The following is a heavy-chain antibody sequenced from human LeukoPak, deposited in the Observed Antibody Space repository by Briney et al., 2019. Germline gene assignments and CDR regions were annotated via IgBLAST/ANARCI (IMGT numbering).Heavy chain of an antibody. CDR3: ARDTRYIGTY. CDR1: GFPFSTFW. CDR2: INEDGSEK. V-gene: IGHV3-7*01. Sequence: GGSLRLSCAASGFPFSTFWMSWVRQAPGKGLEWLATINEDGSEKYYVDSVKGRFTISRDNAKNSLHLEMNSLRAEDTGIYYCARDTRYIGTYWGLGTLVTVSS. J-gene: IGHJ4*02. D-gene: IGHD1-26*01.